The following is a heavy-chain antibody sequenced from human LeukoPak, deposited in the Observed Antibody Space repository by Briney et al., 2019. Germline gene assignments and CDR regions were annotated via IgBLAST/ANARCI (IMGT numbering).Heavy chain of an antibody. CDR3: ARGSWRLVRGAASFEY. V-gene: IGHV3-30-3*01. CDR1: GFTFSSYA. Sequence: PGGSLRLSCAASGFTFSSYAMHWVRQAPGKGLEGVAVISYDGSNKYYADSVKGRFTISRDNSKNTLYLQMNSLRTEDTAVYYCARGSWRLVRGAASFEYWGQGTLVTVSS. CDR2: ISYDGSNK. J-gene: IGHJ4*02. D-gene: IGHD3-10*01.